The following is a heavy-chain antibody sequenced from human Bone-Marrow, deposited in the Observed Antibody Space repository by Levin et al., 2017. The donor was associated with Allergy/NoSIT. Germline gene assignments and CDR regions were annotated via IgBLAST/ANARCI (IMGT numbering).Heavy chain of an antibody. CDR2: IYYTGST. J-gene: IGHJ5*01. Sequence: SETLSLTCTVSGASINSSFWTWIRQPPGKGLEYIGYIYYTGSTNYNPSLKTRVTISIDTSRNQFSLKLASVTAAAPAVYFCASARLKGCCREGGCQSTNRGWFDSWGQGTLVT. CDR1: GASINSSF. D-gene: IGHD1-26*01. CDR3: ASARLKGCCREGGCQSTNRGWFDS. V-gene: IGHV4-59*08.